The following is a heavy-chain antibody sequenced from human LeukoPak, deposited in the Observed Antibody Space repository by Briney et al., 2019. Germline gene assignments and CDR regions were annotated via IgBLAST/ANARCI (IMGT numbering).Heavy chain of an antibody. D-gene: IGHD3-3*01. CDR3: AGDGDFWSGSNGMDV. CDR1: GYTFTGYY. Sequence: ASVKVSCKASGYTFTGYYMHWVRQAPGQGLEWMGWINPNSGGTNYAQKFQGRVTMTRDTSISTAYMELSRLRSDDTAVYYCAGDGDFWSGSNGMDVWGQGTTVTVSS. V-gene: IGHV1-2*02. CDR2: INPNSGGT. J-gene: IGHJ6*02.